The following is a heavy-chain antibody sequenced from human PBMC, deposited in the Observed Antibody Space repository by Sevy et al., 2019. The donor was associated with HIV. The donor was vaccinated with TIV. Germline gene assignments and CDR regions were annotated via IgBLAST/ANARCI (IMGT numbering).Heavy chain of an antibody. J-gene: IGHJ6*02. CDR1: GGTFSSYA. CDR3: AAGVVTLGGGEDYGMDV. V-gene: IGHV1-69*13. CDR2: IIPIFGTA. Sequence: ASVKVSCKASGGTFSSYAISWVRQAPGQGLEWMGGIIPIFGTANYAQKFQGRVTITADESTSTAYMELSSLRSEDTAVYYCAAGVVTLGGGEDYGMDVCGQGTTVTVSS. D-gene: IGHD3-3*01.